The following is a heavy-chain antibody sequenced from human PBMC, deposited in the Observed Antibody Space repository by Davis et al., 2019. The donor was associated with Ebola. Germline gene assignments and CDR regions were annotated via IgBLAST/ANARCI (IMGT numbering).Heavy chain of an antibody. J-gene: IGHJ3*02. V-gene: IGHV4-59*08. D-gene: IGHD3-22*01. CDR1: GGSISSYY. Sequence: MPSETLSLTCTVSGGSISSYYWSWIRQPPGKGLEWIGYIYYSGSTNYNPSLKSRVTISVDTSKNQFSLKLSSVTAADTAVYYCARRGYYYDSSGYYGGAFDIWGQGTMVTVSS. CDR2: IYYSGST. CDR3: ARRGYYYDSSGYYGGAFDI.